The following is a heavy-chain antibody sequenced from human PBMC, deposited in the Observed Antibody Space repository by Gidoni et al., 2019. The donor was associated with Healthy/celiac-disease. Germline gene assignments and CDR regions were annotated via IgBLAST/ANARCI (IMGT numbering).Heavy chain of an antibody. V-gene: IGHV3-30*18. CDR2: IAYDGSNK. CDR3: AKVGVGATTGAFDI. D-gene: IGHD1-26*01. Sequence: VQLVESGGGVVQHGRSLRLPCAASGFTFSRYGMHWVRQAPGKGLEWVAVIAYDGSNKYYADSVKGRFTISRDNSKNTLYLQMNSLRAEDTAVYYCAKVGVGATTGAFDIWGQGTMVTVSS. CDR1: GFTFSRYG. J-gene: IGHJ3*02.